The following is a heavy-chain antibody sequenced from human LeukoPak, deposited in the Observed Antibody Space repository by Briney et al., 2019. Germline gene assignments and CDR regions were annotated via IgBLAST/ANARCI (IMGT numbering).Heavy chain of an antibody. D-gene: IGHD3-16*01. CDR3: TRDIGGRSAY. Sequence: PGGSLRLSCAASGFTFSSYWMHWVRQAPGEGLVWVSRLKSDVSSRSYADSVKGRFTISRDNARNTLYLQMNSLSADDTAVYYCTRDIGGRSAYWGQGALVTVSS. V-gene: IGHV3-74*01. J-gene: IGHJ4*02. CDR1: GFTFSSYW. CDR2: LKSDVSSR.